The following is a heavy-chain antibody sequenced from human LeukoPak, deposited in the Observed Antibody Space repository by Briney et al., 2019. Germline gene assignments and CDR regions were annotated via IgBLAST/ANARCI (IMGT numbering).Heavy chain of an antibody. CDR3: ARGEIDIVVVPAATSNFDY. CDR1: GFTFSSYG. D-gene: IGHD2-2*01. J-gene: IGHJ4*02. CDR2: IWYDGSNK. V-gene: IGHV3-33*01. Sequence: GRSLRLSCAASGFTFSSYGMHWVRQAPGKGLEWVAVIWYDGSNKYYADSVKGRFTISRDNSKNTLYLLMNSLRAEDTAVYYCARGEIDIVVVPAATSNFDYWGQGTLVTVSS.